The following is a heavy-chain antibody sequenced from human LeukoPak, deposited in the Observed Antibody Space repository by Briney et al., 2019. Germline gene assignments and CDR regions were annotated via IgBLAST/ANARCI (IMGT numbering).Heavy chain of an antibody. CDR3: ARAQAPYYYDSSGRFDY. V-gene: IGHV4-39*07. CDR2: IYYSGST. D-gene: IGHD3-22*01. Sequence: SETLSLTCTVSGGSISSSSYYWGWIRQPPGKGLECIGSIYYSGSTYYNPSLKSRVTISVDTSKNQFSLKLSSVTAADTAVYYCARAQAPYYYDSSGRFDYWGQGTLVTVSS. CDR1: GGSISSSSYY. J-gene: IGHJ4*02.